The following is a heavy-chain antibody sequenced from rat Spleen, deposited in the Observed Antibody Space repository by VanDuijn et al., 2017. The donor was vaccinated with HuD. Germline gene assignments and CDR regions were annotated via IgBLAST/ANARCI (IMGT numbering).Heavy chain of an antibody. CDR2: ITSGGSYT. J-gene: IGHJ2*01. D-gene: IGHD4-3*01. V-gene: IGHV5-46*01. Sequence: EVQLVESGGGLVQPGRSLKLSCAASGFTFSSFAMAWVRQAPKKGLEWIATITSGGSYTYYPDSVKGRFTISRDNAKTTLYLQMDSLRSEDTATYYCARHNSGYGYFDYWGQGVMVTVSS. CDR3: ARHNSGYGYFDY. CDR1: GFTFSSFA.